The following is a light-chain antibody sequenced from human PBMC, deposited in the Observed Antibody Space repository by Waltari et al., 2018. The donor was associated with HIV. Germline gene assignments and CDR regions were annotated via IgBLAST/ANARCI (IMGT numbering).Light chain of an antibody. CDR3: SSYAGSGNLLL. J-gene: IGLJ6*01. CDR1: SNEIGPNNY. CDR2: EVN. V-gene: IGLV2-8*01. Sequence: QSALTQPPAASGSPGQSVTIPCTGTSNEIGPNNYVSWYQQHPDKAPRLLIYEVNKRPSGVPGRFSGSKSGNTASLTVSGLQAEDEADYYCSSYAGSGNLLLFGGCTKVTVL.